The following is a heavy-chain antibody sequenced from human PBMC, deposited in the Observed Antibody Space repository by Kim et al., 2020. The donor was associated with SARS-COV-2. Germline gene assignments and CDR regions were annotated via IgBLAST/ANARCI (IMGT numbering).Heavy chain of an antibody. D-gene: IGHD2-2*01. Sequence: ASVKVSCKASGYTFTSYDINWVRQATGQGLEWMGWMNPNSGNTGYAQKFQGRVTMTRNTSISTAYMELSSLRSEDTAGYYGARGLFDCSTTSCYDYYYYYYMDVWGKGTTVTVSS. V-gene: IGHV1-8*01. J-gene: IGHJ6*03. CDR1: GYTFTSYD. CDR2: MNPNSGNT. CDR3: ARGLFDCSTTSCYDYYYYYYMDV.